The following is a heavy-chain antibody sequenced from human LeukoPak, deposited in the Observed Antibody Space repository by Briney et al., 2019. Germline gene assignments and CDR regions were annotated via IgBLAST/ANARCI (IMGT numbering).Heavy chain of an antibody. V-gene: IGHV3-7*03. CDR2: IKQDGSGR. Sequence: GGSLRLSCAASGFTFSNYWMHWVRQAPGKGLEWVANIKQDGSGRFYVDSGKGRFTISRDNAKDSLYLQMNSLRVEDTAVYYCARGAYYYEDWGQGTLVTDSS. CDR3: ARGAYYYED. D-gene: IGHD3-22*01. CDR1: GFTFSNYW. J-gene: IGHJ4*02.